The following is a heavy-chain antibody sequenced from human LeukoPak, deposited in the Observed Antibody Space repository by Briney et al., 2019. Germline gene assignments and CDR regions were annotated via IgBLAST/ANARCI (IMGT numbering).Heavy chain of an antibody. V-gene: IGHV4-61*02. CDR1: GGSISSGSYY. CDR2: IYTSGST. J-gene: IGHJ4*02. CDR3: ASEPRVLRYFDWLSSGFDY. Sequence: SETLSLTCTVSGGSISSGSYYWSWIRQPAGEGLEWIGRIYTSGSTNYNPSLKSRVTISVDTSKNQFSLKLSSVTAADTAVYYCASEPRVLRYFDWLSSGFDYWGQGTLVTVSS. D-gene: IGHD3-9*01.